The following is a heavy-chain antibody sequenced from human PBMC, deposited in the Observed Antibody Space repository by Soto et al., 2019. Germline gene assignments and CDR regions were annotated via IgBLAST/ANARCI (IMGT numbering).Heavy chain of an antibody. J-gene: IGHJ2*01. CDR1: GGPISSSSYY. CDR2: IYYTGYT. V-gene: IGHV4-39*01. Sequence: PSETLSLTCSVSGGPISSSSYYWGWIRQAPGKGLKWLATIYYTGYTYHNPSLKSHVTISVDTSKDQFSLELTSVTAADTALYYCARSAIATHWFFDLWGRGTLVTVSS. D-gene: IGHD5-18*01. CDR3: ARSAIATHWFFDL.